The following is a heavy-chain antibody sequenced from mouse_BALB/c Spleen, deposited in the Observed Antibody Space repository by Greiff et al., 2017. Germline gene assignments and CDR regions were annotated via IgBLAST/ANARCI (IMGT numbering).Heavy chain of an antibody. CDR1: GFNIKDTY. V-gene: IGHV14-3*02. D-gene: IGHD4-1*01. CDR2: IDPANGDT. CDR3: ARSAGRAWFAY. Sequence: VQLKESGAELVKPGASVKLSCTASGFNIKDTYMHWVKQRPEQGLEWIGRIDPANGDTKYDPKFQGKATITADTSSNTAYLQLSSLTSEDTAVYYCARSAGRAWFAYWGQGTLVTVSA. J-gene: IGHJ3*01.